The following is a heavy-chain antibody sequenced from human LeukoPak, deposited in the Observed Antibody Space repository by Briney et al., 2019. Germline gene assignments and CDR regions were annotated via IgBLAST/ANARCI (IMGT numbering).Heavy chain of an antibody. CDR3: ASPHYYDSSGYYYQAFDI. Sequence: GGSLRLSCAASGFTFSDYYMSWIRQAPGKGLEWVSYISSSGSTIYYADSVKGRFTISRDNAKNSLYLQMNSLRAEDTAVYYCASPHYYDSSGYYYQAFDIWGQGTMVTVSS. CDR2: ISSSGSTI. CDR1: GFTFSDYY. V-gene: IGHV3-11*04. D-gene: IGHD3-22*01. J-gene: IGHJ3*02.